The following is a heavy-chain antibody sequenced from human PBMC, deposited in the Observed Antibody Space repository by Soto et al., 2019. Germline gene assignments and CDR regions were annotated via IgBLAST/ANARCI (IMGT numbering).Heavy chain of an antibody. V-gene: IGHV4-59*01. CDR3: ARDPYCSGGSCYGLDV. CDR2: IFYSGST. J-gene: IGHJ6*02. D-gene: IGHD2-15*01. Sequence: SETLSLTCTVSCGSISSYYWSWIRQPPGKGLEWIGYIFYSGSTNYNPSLKSRVTISVDTSKNQFSLKLSSVTAADTAVYYCARDPYCSGGSCYGLDVWGQGTTVTVSS. CDR1: CGSISSYY.